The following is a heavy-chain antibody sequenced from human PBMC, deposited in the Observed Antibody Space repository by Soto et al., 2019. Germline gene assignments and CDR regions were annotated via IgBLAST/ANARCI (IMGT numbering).Heavy chain of an antibody. V-gene: IGHV2-5*01. CDR1: GFSLSTSGVG. CDR3: AHSLLLRYFDWLLPPFDY. J-gene: IGHJ4*02. Sequence: VSGPTLVNPTQTLTLTCTFSGFSLSTSGVGVGWIRQPPGKALEWLALIYWNDDKRYSPSLKSRLTITKDTSKNQVVLTMTNMDPVDTATYYCAHSLLLRYFDWLLPPFDYWGQGTLVTVSS. D-gene: IGHD3-9*01. CDR2: IYWNDDK.